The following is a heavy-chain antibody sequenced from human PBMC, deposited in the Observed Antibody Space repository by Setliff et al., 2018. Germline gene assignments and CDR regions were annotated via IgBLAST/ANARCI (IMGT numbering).Heavy chain of an antibody. V-gene: IGHV4-34*01. CDR1: GGSFSDHF. Sequence: SETLSLTCTVYGGSFSDHFWSWIRQPPGTGLEWIGEINHSGSTNYNPSLKSRVTISVDASKNQFSLKLTSVTAADTAVYFCAGVPHIWFGDLVTFDDAFDVRGQGTVGTVSS. CDR2: INHSGST. CDR3: AGVPHIWFGDLVTFDDAFDV. D-gene: IGHD3-10*01. J-gene: IGHJ3*01.